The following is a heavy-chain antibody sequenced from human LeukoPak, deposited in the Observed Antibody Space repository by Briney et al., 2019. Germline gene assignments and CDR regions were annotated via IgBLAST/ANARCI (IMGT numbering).Heavy chain of an antibody. Sequence: GASVKVSCKASGYTFTNYGITWVRQAPGQGLEWMGWISAYNGNTNYAQKFQGRVTMSTDASTSTAYLDVTSLRSDDTAVYYCARVALLYNWNDEGNNWFDPWGQGTLVTVSS. J-gene: IGHJ5*02. CDR2: ISAYNGNT. D-gene: IGHD1-1*01. V-gene: IGHV1-18*01. CDR1: GYTFTNYG. CDR3: ARVALLYNWNDEGNNWFDP.